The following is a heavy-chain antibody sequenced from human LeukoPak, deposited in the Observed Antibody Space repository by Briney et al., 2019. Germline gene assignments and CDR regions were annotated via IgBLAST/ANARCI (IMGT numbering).Heavy chain of an antibody. D-gene: IGHD1-7*01. J-gene: IGHJ6*02. V-gene: IGHV3-15*04. CDR3: TTDEDWNYARKDV. CDR2: TVSEIDGGTT. Sequence: GGSLRHSCAASGFTFNYAWMSWVRQVPGNGLEWVGQTVSEIDGGTTDYAAPVKGRFTISRDDSKSTLYLQMNSLKIEDTAVYYCTTDEDWNYARKDVWGQGATVIVSS. CDR1: GFTFNYAW.